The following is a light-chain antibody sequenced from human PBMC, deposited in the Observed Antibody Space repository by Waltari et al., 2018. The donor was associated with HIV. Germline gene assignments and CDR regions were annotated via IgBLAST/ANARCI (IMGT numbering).Light chain of an antibody. CDR1: SSNIGSHT. V-gene: IGLV1-44*01. Sequence: QSVLTQPPSASGTPGQRVTISCSGTSSNIGSHTVDWYQQLPGAAPKLLIYSTNPRPSGVPDRVSGSKSGTSASLAISGRQSEDEADYFCATWDDSLNGHVFGGGTKLTV. J-gene: IGLJ3*02. CDR3: ATWDDSLNGHV. CDR2: STN.